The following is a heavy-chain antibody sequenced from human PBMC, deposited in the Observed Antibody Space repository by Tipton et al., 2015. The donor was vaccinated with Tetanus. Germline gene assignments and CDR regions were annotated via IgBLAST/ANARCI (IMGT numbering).Heavy chain of an antibody. Sequence: QSGAEVKKPGSSVKVSCKASGGTFTSFAISWVRQAPGQGLEWMGTINPSGGLTTYAQKFRGRLIVAKDTSTSTVSMELNSLRSEDTAVYYCARQRANRADAFDIWGQGTMVTVSS. D-gene: IGHD6-25*01. CDR3: ARQRANRADAFDI. CDR2: INPSGGLT. J-gene: IGHJ3*02. CDR1: GGTFTSFA. V-gene: IGHV1-46*01.